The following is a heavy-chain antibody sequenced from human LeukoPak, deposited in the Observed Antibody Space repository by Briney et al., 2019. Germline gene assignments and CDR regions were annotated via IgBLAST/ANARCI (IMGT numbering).Heavy chain of an antibody. CDR1: GYTFTSYD. Sequence: ASVKVSCKASGYTFTSYDINWVRQATGQGLEWMGWMNPNSGNTGYAQKFQGRVTMTRNTSISTAYMELSSLRSDDAAVYYCARIAGYDILTGYLYNWFDPWGQGTLVTVSS. CDR3: ARIAGYDILTGYLYNWFDP. D-gene: IGHD3-9*01. CDR2: MNPNSGNT. J-gene: IGHJ5*02. V-gene: IGHV1-8*01.